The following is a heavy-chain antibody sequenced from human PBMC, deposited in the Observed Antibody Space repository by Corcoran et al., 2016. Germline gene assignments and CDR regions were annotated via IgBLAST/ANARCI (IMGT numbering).Heavy chain of an antibody. J-gene: IGHJ5*02. CDR3: ARSAFVVPAAISTWFDP. D-gene: IGHD2-2*01. V-gene: IGHV3-33*01. Sequence: QVQLVESGGGVVQPGGSLRLSCAASGFTFSSYGMHWVRQAPGKGLEWVAVIWYDGSKKYYADSVKGRFTISRDNSKNTLYLQMNSLRAVDAAVYYCARSAFVVPAAISTWFDPWGQGTLVTVSS. CDR1: GFTFSSYG. CDR2: IWYDGSKK.